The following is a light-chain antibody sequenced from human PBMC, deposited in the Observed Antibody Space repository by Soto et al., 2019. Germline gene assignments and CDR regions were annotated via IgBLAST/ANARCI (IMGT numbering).Light chain of an antibody. J-gene: IGKJ1*01. CDR1: QSISSW. V-gene: IGKV1-5*01. Sequence: DIQMTQSPSTLSASVGDRVTITCRASQSISSWLAWYQQKPGKDPKLLIYDASSWESGVPSRFSGSGSGTEFTLTISSLQPDDFATYYCQQYNSYSQRTFGQGTKVEIK. CDR2: DAS. CDR3: QQYNSYSQRT.